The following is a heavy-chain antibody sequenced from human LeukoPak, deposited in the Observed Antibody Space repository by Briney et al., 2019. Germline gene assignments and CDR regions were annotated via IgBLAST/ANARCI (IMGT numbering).Heavy chain of an antibody. CDR3: AKDLGYYYGSGSYRDYFDY. J-gene: IGHJ4*02. CDR2: ISYDGSNK. Sequence: GGSLRLSCAASGFTFSSYGMHWVRQAPGKGLEWVAVISYDGSNKYYADSVKGRFTISRDNSKNTLYLQMNSLRAEDTAVYYCAKDLGYYYGSGSYRDYFDYWGQGTLVTVSS. CDR1: GFTFSSYG. D-gene: IGHD3-10*01. V-gene: IGHV3-30*18.